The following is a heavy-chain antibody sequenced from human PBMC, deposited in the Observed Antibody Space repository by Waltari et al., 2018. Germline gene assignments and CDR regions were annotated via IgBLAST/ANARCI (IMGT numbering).Heavy chain of an antibody. J-gene: IGHJ6*02. V-gene: IGHV1-69*05. CDR3: ARDLYGDYDYYYYGMDV. CDR2: IIPIFGTA. D-gene: IGHD4-17*01. Sequence: QVQLVQSGAEVKKPGSSVKVSCKASGGTFSSYAISWVRQAPGQGLDWMGGIIPIFGTANYAQKFQGRVTITTDESTSTAYMELSSLRSEDTAVYYCARDLYGDYDYYYYGMDVWGQGTTVTVSS. CDR1: GGTFSSYA.